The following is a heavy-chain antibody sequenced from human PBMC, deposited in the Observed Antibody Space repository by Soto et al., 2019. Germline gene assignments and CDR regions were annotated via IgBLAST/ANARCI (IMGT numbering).Heavy chain of an antibody. CDR3: ARTRTGFAPGTRGNFDY. CDR2: INHSGST. V-gene: IGHV4-34*01. Sequence: SDTLSLTCAVYGGSFSGYYWSWIRQPPGKGLEWIGEINHSGSTNYNPSLKSRVTISVDTSKNQFSLKLSSVTAADTAVYYCARTRTGFAPGTRGNFDYWGQGTLVTVSS. D-gene: IGHD2-2*01. CDR1: GGSFSGYY. J-gene: IGHJ4*02.